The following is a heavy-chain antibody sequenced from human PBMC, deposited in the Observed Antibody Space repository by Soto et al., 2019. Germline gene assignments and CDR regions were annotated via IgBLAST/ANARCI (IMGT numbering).Heavy chain of an antibody. V-gene: IGHV4-4*02. CDR2: IYHSGST. Sequence: QVQLQESGPGLVKLSGTLSLTCAVSGGSISSSNWWSWVRQPPGKGLEWIGEIYHSGSTNYNASLKSRVNISVDKSKNQFSLKLSSVTAADTAVYYCARASSLVPFDPWGQGTLVTVSS. CDR1: GGSISSSNW. CDR3: ARASSLVPFDP. D-gene: IGHD6-13*01. J-gene: IGHJ5*02.